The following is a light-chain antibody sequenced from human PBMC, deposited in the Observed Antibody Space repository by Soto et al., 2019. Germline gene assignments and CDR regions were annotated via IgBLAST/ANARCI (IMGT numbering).Light chain of an antibody. V-gene: IGLV2-23*02. CDR3: CSYAGSSVYV. CDR1: SSVVGTYNL. J-gene: IGLJ1*01. CDR2: EVI. Sequence: QSVLTQPASVSGSPGQSITISCTGTSSVVGTYNLVSWYQQHPVKAPKLMIYEVIKLPSWFSNRFSGSKSGNTASLTFSGLQAEDEADYYCCSYAGSSVYVFGTGTKVTVL.